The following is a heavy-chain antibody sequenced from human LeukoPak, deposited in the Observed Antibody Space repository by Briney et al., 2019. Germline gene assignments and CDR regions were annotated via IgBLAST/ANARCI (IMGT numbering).Heavy chain of an antibody. CDR2: MHPTGDST. Sequence: ASVTVSCMASGYTFTKYYMNWVRQAPGQGLEWMGIMHPTGDSTNYAQRFQGRVTLTRDTSTGTFYMELSSLTSEDTAVYFCARHDFNLPMIYSFFVHWGQGTLVTVSS. CDR1: GYTFTKYY. V-gene: IGHV1-46*01. D-gene: IGHD3-3*01. CDR3: ARHDFNLPMIYSFFVH. J-gene: IGHJ5*02.